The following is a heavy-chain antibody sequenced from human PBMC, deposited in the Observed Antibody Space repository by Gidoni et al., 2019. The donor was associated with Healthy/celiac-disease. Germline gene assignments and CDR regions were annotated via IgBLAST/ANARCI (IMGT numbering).Heavy chain of an antibody. V-gene: IGHV4-38-2*02. CDR2: IYHSGST. D-gene: IGHD2-21*01. J-gene: IGHJ4*02. CDR1: GSSLSSGYY. CDR3: ARVNEMAIYYFDY. Sequence: QVQLQESGPGLVKPSETLSLTCTVSGSSLSSGYYWGWIRQPPGKGLEWIGSIYHSGSTYYNPSLKSRVTISVDTSKNQFSLKLSSVTAADTAVYYCARVNEMAIYYFDYWGQGTLVTVSS.